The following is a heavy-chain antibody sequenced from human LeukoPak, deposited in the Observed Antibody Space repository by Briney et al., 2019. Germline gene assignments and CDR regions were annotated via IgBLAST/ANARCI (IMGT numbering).Heavy chain of an antibody. Sequence: GGSLRLSCTASGFTFSRSAMTWVRQAPGKGLEWLSSIIISDGRTYYSDPVKGRVTISRDISKNTLYLQMNSLRAEDTAVYYCARDPWTNSDYDGFDYWGQGTLVTVSS. D-gene: IGHD5-12*01. CDR2: IIISDGRT. CDR1: GFTFSRSA. J-gene: IGHJ4*02. V-gene: IGHV3-23*01. CDR3: ARDPWTNSDYDGFDY.